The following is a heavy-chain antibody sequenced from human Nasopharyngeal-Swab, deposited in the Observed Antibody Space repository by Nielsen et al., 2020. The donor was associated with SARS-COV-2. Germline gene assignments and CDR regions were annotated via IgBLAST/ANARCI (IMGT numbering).Heavy chain of an antibody. D-gene: IGHD4-17*01. V-gene: IGHV3-7*01. CDR1: GFTYW. J-gene: IGHJ6*02. CDR3: ASGGYGDYDAYYYGMDV. Sequence: GESLKISCAASGFTYWMNWVRQAPWTGLEWVGNIGQDGGGKKYVDSVKGRFTISRDNANNLLYLQMNSLRAEDTAVYYCASGGYGDYDAYYYGMDVWGQGTTVTVSS. CDR2: IGQDGGGK.